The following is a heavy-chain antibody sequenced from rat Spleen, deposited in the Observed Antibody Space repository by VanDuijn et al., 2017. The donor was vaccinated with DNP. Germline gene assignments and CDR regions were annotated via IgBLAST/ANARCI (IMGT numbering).Heavy chain of an antibody. J-gene: IGHJ4*01. CDR1: GFSFSNYG. V-gene: IGHV5S13*01. Sequence: EVQLVESGGDLVQPGRSLKLSCAASGFSFSNYGMAWVRQAPKKGLEWVATIKTAGGGTYYPDSVKGRFTISSDNTENTVYLQMNNLRSDDTATYYCAQHLDAWGQGTSVTVSS. CDR2: IKTAGGGT. CDR3: AQHLDA.